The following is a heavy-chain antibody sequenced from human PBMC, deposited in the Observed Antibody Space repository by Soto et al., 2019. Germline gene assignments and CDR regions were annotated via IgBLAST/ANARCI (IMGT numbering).Heavy chain of an antibody. CDR3: AKDSSGYYFDYYYYYGMDV. CDR1: GFTFSSYW. CDR2: ISYDGSNK. V-gene: IGHV3-30*18. J-gene: IGHJ6*02. D-gene: IGHD3-22*01. Sequence: GGSLRLSCAASGFTFSSYWMSWVRQAPGKGLEWVAVISYDGSNKYYADSVKGRFTISRDNSKNTLYLQMNSLRAEDTAVYYCAKDSSGYYFDYYYYYGMDVWGQGTTVTVSS.